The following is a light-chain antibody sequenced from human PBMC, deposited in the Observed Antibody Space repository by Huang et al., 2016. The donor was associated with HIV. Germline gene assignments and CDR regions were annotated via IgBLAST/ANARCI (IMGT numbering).Light chain of an antibody. V-gene: IGKV4-1*01. Sequence: DILMTQSPDSMTVSLGERATINCKSSQSILHSSNNKNYLTWYQQKPGQPPKVLISWASSRESGVPDRFIGSGSGTDFTLTISNLQPEDVAVYFCHQYYTAPQTFGQGTKVEIK. J-gene: IGKJ1*01. CDR3: HQYYTAPQT. CDR1: QSILHSSNNKNY. CDR2: WAS.